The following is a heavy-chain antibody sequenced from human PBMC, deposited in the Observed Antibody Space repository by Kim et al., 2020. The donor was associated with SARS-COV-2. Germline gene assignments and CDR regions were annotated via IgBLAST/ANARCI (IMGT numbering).Heavy chain of an antibody. CDR3: ARSGWPLDY. D-gene: IGHD6-19*01. CDR2: IYSGGSST. J-gene: IGHJ4*02. V-gene: IGHV3-23*03. Sequence: GGSLRLSCAASGFTFSSYAMSWVRQAPGKGLEWVSVIYSGGSSTYYADSVKGRFTISRDNSKNTLYLQMNSLRAEDTAVYYCARSGWPLDYWGQGTLVTVSS. CDR1: GFTFSSYA.